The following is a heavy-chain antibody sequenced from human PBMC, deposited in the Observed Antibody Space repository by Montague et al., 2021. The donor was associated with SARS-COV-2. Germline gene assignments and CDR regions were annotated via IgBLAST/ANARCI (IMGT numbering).Heavy chain of an antibody. D-gene: IGHD3-10*01. J-gene: IGHJ5*02. CDR3: ARHRGKSYFDP. CDR1: GGSIFSSSYY. Sequence: SETLSLTCTVSGGSIFSSSYYWGWIRQPPGKGLEWIGSIYYSGTTYYNSSLKSRVIISVDTSKNHFSLKLTSVTATDTAVYYCARHRGKSYFDPWGKGPLVTVPS. V-gene: IGHV4-39*01. CDR2: IYYSGTT.